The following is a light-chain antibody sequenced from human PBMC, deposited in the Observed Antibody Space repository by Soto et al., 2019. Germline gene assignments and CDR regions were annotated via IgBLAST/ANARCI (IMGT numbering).Light chain of an antibody. Sequence: IQVTQSPSTLSASVGDRVTITCRASQSISTWLAWFQQKPGKAPKVLISKASTLESGVPSRFSGDGSGTEFTLTISSLQTDDSATYYCQQFGAGSPWTFGQGTKVEIK. CDR2: KAS. V-gene: IGKV1-5*03. CDR3: QQFGAGSPWT. CDR1: QSISTW. J-gene: IGKJ1*01.